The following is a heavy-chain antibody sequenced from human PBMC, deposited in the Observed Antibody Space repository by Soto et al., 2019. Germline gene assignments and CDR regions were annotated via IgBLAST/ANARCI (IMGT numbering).Heavy chain of an antibody. CDR1: GGSISSYY. CDR2: IYTSGGT. V-gene: IGHV4-4*07. J-gene: IGHJ4*02. CDR3: ARGGTYCSGGSCYSPFDY. D-gene: IGHD2-15*01. Sequence: PSETLSLTCTVSGGSISSYYWSWIRQPAGKGLEWIGRIYTSGGTNYNPSLKSRVTMSVDTSKNQFSLKLSSVTAADTAVYYRARGGTYCSGGSCYSPFDYWGQGTLVTVSS.